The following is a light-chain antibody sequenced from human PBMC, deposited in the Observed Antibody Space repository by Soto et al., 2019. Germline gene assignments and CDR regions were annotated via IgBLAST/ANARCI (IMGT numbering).Light chain of an antibody. CDR3: SSYTSSNTVV. J-gene: IGLJ2*01. V-gene: IGLV2-14*01. CDR1: SSDVGGYNY. Sequence: QSVLTQLASVSGSPGQSITISCTGTSSDVGGYNYVSWYQQHPGKAPKLMIYEVSNRPSGVSNRFSGSKSGNTASLTISGLQAEDEADYYCSSYTSSNTVVFGGGTKLTVL. CDR2: EVS.